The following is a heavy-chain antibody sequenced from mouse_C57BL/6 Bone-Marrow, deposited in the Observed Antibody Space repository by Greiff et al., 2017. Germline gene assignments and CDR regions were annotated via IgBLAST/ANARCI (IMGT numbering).Heavy chain of an antibody. J-gene: IGHJ2*01. CDR3: ERITTVPADY. CDR1: GYTFTSYW. D-gene: IGHD1-1*01. Sequence: QVQLQQPGAELVKPGASVKLSCKASGYTFTSYWMHWVKQRPGQGLEWIGMIHPNSGSTNYNEKFKSKATLTVDKSSSTAYMQLSSLTSEDSAVYYCERITTVPADYWGQGTTLTVSS. CDR2: IHPNSGST. V-gene: IGHV1-64*01.